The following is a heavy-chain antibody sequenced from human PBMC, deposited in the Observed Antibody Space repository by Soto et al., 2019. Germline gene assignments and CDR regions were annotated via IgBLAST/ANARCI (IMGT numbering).Heavy chain of an antibody. CDR3: ARWETGGGYHRDY. CDR2: IIPIFGTA. Sequence: ASVKVSCKTSGYTFSSYAISWVRQAPGQGLEWMGGIIPIFGTANYAQKFQGRVTITADESTSTAYMELSSLRSEDTAVYYCARWETGGGYHRDYWGQGTLVTVSS. V-gene: IGHV1-69*13. D-gene: IGHD3-22*01. CDR1: GYTFSSYA. J-gene: IGHJ4*02.